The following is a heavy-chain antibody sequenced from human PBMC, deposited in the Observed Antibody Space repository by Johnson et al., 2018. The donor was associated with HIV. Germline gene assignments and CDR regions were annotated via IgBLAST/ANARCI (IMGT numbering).Heavy chain of an antibody. CDR2: VYSGGTT. CDR3: AKGLYYYDSSDYDVPEI. D-gene: IGHD3-22*01. Sequence: VQLVESGGGVVQPGGSLRLSCAASGFTVSSNYMSWVRQAPGKGLESVSVVYSGGTTHYADSVKGRSTISRDNSKNTLYLQMNNLRVEDMGVYYCAKGLYYYDSSDYDVPEIWGQGTTVAVSS. V-gene: IGHV3-66*01. J-gene: IGHJ3*02. CDR1: GFTVSSNY.